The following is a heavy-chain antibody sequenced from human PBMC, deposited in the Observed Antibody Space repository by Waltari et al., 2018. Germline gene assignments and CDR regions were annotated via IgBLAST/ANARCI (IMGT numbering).Heavy chain of an antibody. CDR3: ARQTKFLLRGGDWNDDQYLYYGLDV. V-gene: IGHV4-34*02. J-gene: IGHJ6*02. Sequence: QAQLQQWGEGLLKPSETLSLTCAVYGGTFTGHSWTWIRHIPAQGLHLIGESKPSGTMNYGPSRRSRVTLSEDKAKNRFSLQLKSVTAADTAVYYCARQTKFLLRGGDWNDDQYLYYGLDVWGQGTTLIVSS. CDR1: GGTFTGHS. CDR2: SKPSGTM. D-gene: IGHD1-1*01.